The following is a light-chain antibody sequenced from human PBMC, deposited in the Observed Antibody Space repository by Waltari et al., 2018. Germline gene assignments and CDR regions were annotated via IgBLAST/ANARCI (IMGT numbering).Light chain of an antibody. CDR1: SSVTGSNF. Sequence: QSVLTQPPSVSETPGQRCTISCSGGSSVTGSNFLSWYQHAPVPAPRLLISRNDQRPSGVPDRFSGSKSGTSASLAISGLRPEDEADYYCAAWDGSLSGWVFGGGTKVTVL. CDR3: AAWDGSLSGWV. V-gene: IGLV1-47*01. J-gene: IGLJ3*02. CDR2: RND.